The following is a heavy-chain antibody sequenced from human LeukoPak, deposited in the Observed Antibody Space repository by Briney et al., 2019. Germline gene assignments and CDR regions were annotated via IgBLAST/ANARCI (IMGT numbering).Heavy chain of an antibody. CDR2: ISAYNGNT. V-gene: IGHV1-18*01. CDR3: ARVGTYYYDSSGYDPFDY. Sequence: ASVKVSCKASGYTFTSYGISWVRQAPGQGLEWMGWISAYNGNTNYAQKLQGRVTMTTDTSTSTAYMELRSLRSDDTAVYYCARVGTYYYDSSGYDPFDYWGQGTLVTVSS. D-gene: IGHD3-22*01. CDR1: GYTFTSYG. J-gene: IGHJ4*02.